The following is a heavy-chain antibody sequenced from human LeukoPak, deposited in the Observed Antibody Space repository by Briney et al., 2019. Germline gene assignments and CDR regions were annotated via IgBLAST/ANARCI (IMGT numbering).Heavy chain of an antibody. V-gene: IGHV3-23*01. CDR2: ISGSGGRT. Sequence: GGSLRLSCAASGFTFSSYAMSWVRQAPGKGLELVSAISGSGGRTYYADSVKGRFTISRDNSMDTLYLQMNSLRADDTAVYYCAKGARWELPLDYWGQGTLVTVSS. CDR3: AKGARWELPLDY. D-gene: IGHD1-26*01. CDR1: GFTFSSYA. J-gene: IGHJ4*02.